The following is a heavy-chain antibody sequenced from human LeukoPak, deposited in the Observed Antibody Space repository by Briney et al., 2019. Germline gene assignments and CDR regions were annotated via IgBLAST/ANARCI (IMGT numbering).Heavy chain of an antibody. CDR2: IDSDGSLT. Sequence: RRCLRLSCSAPGFTVVIDWMDSVRHAPGEWLVWVSRIDSDGSLTDYADSVKVRFTISSDNAKNTVYWQMIRLIAEDTPIHYCAGTGCSGGSCYSDYMELWGKGPTVPVSS. V-gene: IGHV3-74*01. D-gene: IGHD2-15*01. CDR3: AGTGCSGGSCYSDYMEL. J-gene: IGHJ6*03. CDR1: GFTVVIDW.